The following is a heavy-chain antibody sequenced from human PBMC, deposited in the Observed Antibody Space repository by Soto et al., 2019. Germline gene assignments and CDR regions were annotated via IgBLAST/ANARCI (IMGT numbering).Heavy chain of an antibody. CDR3: ERGGYDYDP. J-gene: IGHJ5*02. CDR2: ISASGAGT. Sequence: PGGSLRLSCAASGFTFTTHAMSWVRQAPGKGLEWASSISASGAGTYYADSVKGRFTISRDNSKSTLYLQMNSLRAEDTAVYYCERGGYDYDPWGQGTLVTVSS. CDR1: GFTFTTHA. V-gene: IGHV3-23*01. D-gene: IGHD5-12*01.